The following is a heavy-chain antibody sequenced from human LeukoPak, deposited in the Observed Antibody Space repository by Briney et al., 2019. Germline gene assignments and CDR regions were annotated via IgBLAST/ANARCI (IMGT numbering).Heavy chain of an antibody. CDR3: ARGPTTVDY. Sequence: PGGSLRLSCAASGFSFSNYGIHWVRQAPGKGLEWVTVISYDGSNKYYADSVKGRFTISRDNAKNSLYLQMNSLRAEDTAVYYCARGPTTVDYWGQGTLVTVSS. J-gene: IGHJ4*02. CDR1: GFSFSNYG. D-gene: IGHD1-26*01. V-gene: IGHV3-30*03. CDR2: ISYDGSNK.